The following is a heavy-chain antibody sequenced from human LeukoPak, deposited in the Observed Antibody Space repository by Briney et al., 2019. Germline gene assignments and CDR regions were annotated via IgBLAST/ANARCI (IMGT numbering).Heavy chain of an antibody. CDR2: TYYRSTWYN. CDR1: GDIVSSNSVT. D-gene: IGHD2-2*01. V-gene: IGHV6-1*01. Sequence: SQTLSLTCAISGDIVSSNSVTWNWIRQSPSRGLEWLGRTYYRSTWYNDYAVSVRGRITVNPDSSKNQFSLHLNSVTPEDTAVYYCARRLTQYDCFDPWGQGILVTVSS. J-gene: IGHJ5*02. CDR3: ARRLTQYDCFDP.